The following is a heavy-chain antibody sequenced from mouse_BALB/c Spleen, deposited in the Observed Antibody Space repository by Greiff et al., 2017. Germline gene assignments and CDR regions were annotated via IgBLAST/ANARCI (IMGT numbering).Heavy chain of an antibody. CDR1: GYTFTSYW. J-gene: IGHJ4*01. V-gene: IGHV1-87*01. Sequence: VKLVESGAELARPGASVKLSCKASGYTFTSYWMQWVKQRPGQGLEWIGAIYPGDGDTRYTQKFKGKATLTADKSSSTAYMQLSSLASEDSAVYYCARGDRYDGGDAMDYWGQGTSVTVSS. CDR3: ARGDRYDGGDAMDY. CDR2: IYPGDGDT. D-gene: IGHD2-14*01.